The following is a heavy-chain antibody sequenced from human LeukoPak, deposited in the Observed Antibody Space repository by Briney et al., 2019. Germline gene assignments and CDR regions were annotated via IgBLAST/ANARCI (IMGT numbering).Heavy chain of an antibody. D-gene: IGHD6-19*01. V-gene: IGHV3-53*01. CDR1: GFTVSSNY. Sequence: GGSLRLSCAASGFTVSSNYMSWVRQAPGKGLEWVSVIYSGGSTYYADSVKGRFTISRDNSKNTLYLQMNSLRAEDTAVYYCARGYCSGWYYFDYWGQGTLVTVSS. J-gene: IGHJ4*02. CDR3: ARGYCSGWYYFDY. CDR2: IYSGGST.